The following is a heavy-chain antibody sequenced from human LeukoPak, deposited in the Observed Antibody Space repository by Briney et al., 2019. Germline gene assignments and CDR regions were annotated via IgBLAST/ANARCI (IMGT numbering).Heavy chain of an antibody. CDR2: MSPNSGST. D-gene: IGHD3-10*01. J-gene: IGHJ4*02. Sequence: ASVKVSCKASGYTFTTYEIYWVRQATGQGLEWVGWMSPNSGSTVYAQKFQGRVTITRNISISTVYLELSSLRAEDTAVYYCAKDWGFHFASGSSYFDSWGQGIAVTV. CDR3: AKDWGFHFASGSSYFDS. CDR1: GYTFTTYE. V-gene: IGHV1-8*03.